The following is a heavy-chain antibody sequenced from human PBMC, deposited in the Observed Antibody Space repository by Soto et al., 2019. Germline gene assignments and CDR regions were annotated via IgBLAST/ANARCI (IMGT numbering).Heavy chain of an antibody. D-gene: IGHD3-10*01. CDR2: VTGSGSST. CDR3: AKGLGSSVGTFDQ. J-gene: IGHJ4*02. CDR1: AFTFSNYA. V-gene: IGHV3-23*01. Sequence: GGSLRLSCAASAFTFSNYAMNWVRQAPGRGLEWVSSVTGSGSSTYYVDSVKGRFTISRDSSKNTVYLQMSSLRAEDTAVYYCAKGLGSSVGTFDQWGQGALVTVSS.